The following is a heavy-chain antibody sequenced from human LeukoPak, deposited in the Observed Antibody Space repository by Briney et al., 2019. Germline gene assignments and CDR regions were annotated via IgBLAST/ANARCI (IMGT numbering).Heavy chain of an antibody. D-gene: IGHD6-13*01. CDR3: ARVYYSSSYDYWYFDL. CDR2: IHYSGST. Sequence: PSETLSLTCTVSGGSISSSSYFWAWIRQPPGKGLEWIGSIHYSGSTYYNPSLQSRVTISIDTSKNQFSLRLRFVTAADTAVYYCARVYYSSSYDYWYFDLWGRGTLVTVSS. J-gene: IGHJ2*01. V-gene: IGHV4-39*07. CDR1: GGSISSSSYF.